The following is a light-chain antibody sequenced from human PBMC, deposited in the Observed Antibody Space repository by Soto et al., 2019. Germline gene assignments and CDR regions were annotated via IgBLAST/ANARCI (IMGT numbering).Light chain of an antibody. V-gene: IGLV1-47*01. CDR2: RNN. Sequence: QSVLTQPPSASGTPGQRVTISCSGSSSNLETNYVYWYQQLPGTAPKVLIYRNNQRPSRVPDRFSASKSGTSASLAISGLRAEDEADYYCAAWDGSLSGGVFGGGTKLTVL. J-gene: IGLJ3*02. CDR3: AAWDGSLSGGV. CDR1: SSNLETNY.